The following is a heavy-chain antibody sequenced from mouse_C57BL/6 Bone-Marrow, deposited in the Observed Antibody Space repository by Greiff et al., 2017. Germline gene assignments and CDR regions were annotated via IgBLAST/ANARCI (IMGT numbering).Heavy chain of an antibody. Sequence: VQLQQPGAELVMPGASVKLSCKASGYTFTSYWMHWVKQRPGQGLEWIGEIDPSDSYTNYNQKFKGKSTLTVDKSSSTAYMQLSSLTSADSAVYYCARDGYYFDYWGQGTTLTISA. CDR3: ARDGYYFDY. J-gene: IGHJ2*01. CDR2: IDPSDSYT. CDR1: GYTFTSYW. V-gene: IGHV1-69*01.